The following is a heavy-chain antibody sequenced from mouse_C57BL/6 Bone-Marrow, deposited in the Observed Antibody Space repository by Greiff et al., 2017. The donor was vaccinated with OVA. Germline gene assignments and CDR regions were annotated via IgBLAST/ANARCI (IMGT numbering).Heavy chain of an antibody. J-gene: IGHJ4*01. V-gene: IGHV14-2*01. Sequence: EVQVVESGAELVKPGASVKLSCTASGFNIKDYYMHWVKQRTEQGLEWIGRIDPEDGETKYAPKFQGKATITADTSSNTAYLQLSSLTSEDTAVYYCAVSYSSGYPYAMDYWGQGTSVTVSS. CDR3: AVSYSSGYPYAMDY. CDR1: GFNIKDYY. CDR2: IDPEDGET. D-gene: IGHD3-2*02.